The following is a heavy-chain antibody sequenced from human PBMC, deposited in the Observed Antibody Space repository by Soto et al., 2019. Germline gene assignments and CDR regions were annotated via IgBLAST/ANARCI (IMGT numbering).Heavy chain of an antibody. CDR1: GFTFDDYA. Sequence: GGSLRLSCAASGFTFDDYAMHWVRQAPGKGLEWVSGISWNSGSIGYADSVKGRFTISRDNAKNSLYLQMNSLRAEDTALYYCAKEYMYYFDYWGQGTLVTVSS. CDR2: ISWNSGSI. D-gene: IGHD3-10*02. J-gene: IGHJ4*02. V-gene: IGHV3-9*01. CDR3: AKEYMYYFDY.